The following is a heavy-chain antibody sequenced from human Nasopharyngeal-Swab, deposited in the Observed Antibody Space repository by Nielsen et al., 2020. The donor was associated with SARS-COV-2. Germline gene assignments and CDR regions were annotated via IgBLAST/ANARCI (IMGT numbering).Heavy chain of an antibody. Sequence: WIRQPPGQGLEWIGSIYYSGSTYYNPSLKSRVTISVDTSKNQFSLKLSSVTAADTAVYYCARVPLGRVRGVNLFDYWGQGTLVTVSS. V-gene: IGHV4-39*01. CDR3: ARVPLGRVRGVNLFDY. D-gene: IGHD3-10*01. CDR2: IYYSGST. J-gene: IGHJ4*02.